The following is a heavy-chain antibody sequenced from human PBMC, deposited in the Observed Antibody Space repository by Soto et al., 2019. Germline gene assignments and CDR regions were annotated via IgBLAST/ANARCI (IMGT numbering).Heavy chain of an antibody. J-gene: IGHJ4*02. Sequence: VQLLESGGDLVQPGGSLRLSCAASGFTFSSNAMSWVRQAPGKGLEWVAVISYDGSNKYYADSVKGRFTISRDNSKNTLYLQMSSLRAEDTAVYYCARDQEVSGWRGFFDYWGQGTLVTVSS. CDR1: GFTFSSNA. CDR2: ISYDGSNK. D-gene: IGHD6-19*01. V-gene: IGHV3-30-3*01. CDR3: ARDQEVSGWRGFFDY.